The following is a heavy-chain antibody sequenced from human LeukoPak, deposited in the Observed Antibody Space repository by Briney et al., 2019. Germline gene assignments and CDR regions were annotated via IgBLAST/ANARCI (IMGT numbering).Heavy chain of an antibody. CDR1: GFTFDDYA. CDR2: ISSSSSYI. CDR3: ARIVLRYFDWLPQ. Sequence: GGSLRLSCAASGFTFDDYAMHWVRQAPGKGLEWVSSISSSSSYIYYADSVKGRFTISRDNAKNSLYLQMNSLRAEDTAVYYCARIVLRYFDWLPQWGQGTLVTVSS. D-gene: IGHD3-9*01. J-gene: IGHJ4*02. V-gene: IGHV3-21*01.